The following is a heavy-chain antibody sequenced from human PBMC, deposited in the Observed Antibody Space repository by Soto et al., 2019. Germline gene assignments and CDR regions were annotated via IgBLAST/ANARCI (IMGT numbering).Heavy chain of an antibody. Sequence: ASTKVHCKKFGYTFTSYYMHWVRQAPVQGLEWMGIINPSGGSTSYAQKFQGRVTMTRDTSTSTFYMELSSLRSEDTAVYYCARSPIAAPGYYDHYGVDVW. CDR3: ARSPIAAPGYYDHYGVDV. J-gene: IGHJ6*01. D-gene: IGHD6-13*01. V-gene: IGHV1-46*01. CDR2: INPSGGST. CDR1: GYTFTSYY.